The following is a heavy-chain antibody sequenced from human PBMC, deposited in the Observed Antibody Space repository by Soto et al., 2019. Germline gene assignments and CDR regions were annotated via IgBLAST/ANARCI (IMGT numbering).Heavy chain of an antibody. CDR3: ASRERVEGFDI. D-gene: IGHD1-26*01. CDR2: IIPILGSA. Sequence: QVQLVQSGAEVKKPGSSVKVSCKASGGSFSSNAISWVRQAPGQGLEWMGGIIPILGSANYAQKFQDRLTITADGSTTTTYMELNSLRSDDAAVYYCASRERVEGFDIWGQGTLVTVSS. V-gene: IGHV1-69*01. J-gene: IGHJ3*02. CDR1: GGSFSSNA.